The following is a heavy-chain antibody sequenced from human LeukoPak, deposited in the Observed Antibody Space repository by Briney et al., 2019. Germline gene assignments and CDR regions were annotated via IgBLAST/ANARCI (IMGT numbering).Heavy chain of an antibody. CDR1: GGPISSYY. J-gene: IGHJ4*02. Sequence: SETLSLPCTVSGGPISSYYWSWIRQPPGKGLEWIGYIYYSGSTNYNPSLKSRVTISVDTSKNQFSLKLSSVTAADTAVYYCARARLRWYFDYWGQGTLVTVSS. V-gene: IGHV4-59*01. CDR3: ARARLRWYFDY. D-gene: IGHD4-23*01. CDR2: IYYSGST.